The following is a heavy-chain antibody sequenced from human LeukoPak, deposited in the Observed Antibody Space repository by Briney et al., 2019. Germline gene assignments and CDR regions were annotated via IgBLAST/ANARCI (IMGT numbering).Heavy chain of an antibody. CDR2: ISGSGGST. CDR3: AKVLSKGDYYYYYYMDV. V-gene: IGHV3-23*01. CDR1: GFTFSSYA. D-gene: IGHD3-16*01. Sequence: GGSLRLSCAASGFTFSSYAMSWVRQAPGKGLEWVSGISGSGGSTYYADSVKGRFTISRDNSKNTLYLQMNSLRAEDTAVYYCAKVLSKGDYYYYYYMDVWGKGTTVTVSS. J-gene: IGHJ6*03.